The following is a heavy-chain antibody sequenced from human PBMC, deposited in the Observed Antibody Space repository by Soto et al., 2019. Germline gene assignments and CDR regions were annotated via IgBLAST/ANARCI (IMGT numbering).Heavy chain of an antibody. Sequence: ESGGGLVQTRGSLRLSCAASGFTFSDYSMNWVRQAPGKGLEWLSYISSASFTTYYADSAKGRFTISRDNGKNLLFLQMNSLRDEDTAVYYCARDVLSGYSNFDYWGQGTLVTVSS. CDR1: GFTFSDYS. J-gene: IGHJ4*02. V-gene: IGHV3-48*02. CDR2: ISSASFTT. D-gene: IGHD5-12*01. CDR3: ARDVLSGYSNFDY.